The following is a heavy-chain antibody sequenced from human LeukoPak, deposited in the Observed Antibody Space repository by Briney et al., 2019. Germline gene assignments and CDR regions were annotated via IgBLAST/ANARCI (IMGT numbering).Heavy chain of an antibody. J-gene: IGHJ6*02. V-gene: IGHV1-8*02. CDR1: GYTFTGYY. Sequence: GAPVKVSCKASGYTFTGYYMHWVRQATGQGLEWMGWMNPNSGNTGYAQKFQGRVTMTRNTSISTAYMELSSLRSEDTAVYYCARGFYSSSWYNYYYGMDVWGQGTTVTVSS. CDR3: ARGFYSSSWYNYYYGMDV. D-gene: IGHD6-13*01. CDR2: MNPNSGNT.